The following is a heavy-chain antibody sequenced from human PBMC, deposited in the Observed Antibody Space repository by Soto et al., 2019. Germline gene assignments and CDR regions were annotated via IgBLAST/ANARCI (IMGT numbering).Heavy chain of an antibody. D-gene: IGHD3-3*01. V-gene: IGHV3-74*01. Sequence: EVPLVESGGGVVQPGGSLRLSCAASGFTFSDYWMHWVRQAPGKGLVWVSRINRDGSSTNYADSVKGRFTISRDNANKTLYLQMNTLKGEDTAMYYGARGPGEYSDYWSWGQGTLVTVSS. CDR3: ARGPGEYSDYWS. CDR1: GFTFSDYW. CDR2: INRDGSST. J-gene: IGHJ4*02.